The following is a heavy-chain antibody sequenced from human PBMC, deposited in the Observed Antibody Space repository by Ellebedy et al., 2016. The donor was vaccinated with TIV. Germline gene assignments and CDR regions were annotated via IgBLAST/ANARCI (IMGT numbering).Heavy chain of an antibody. V-gene: IGHV1-18*01. D-gene: IGHD3-22*01. CDR1: GYSFSNYT. Sequence: ASVNVSCXASGYSFSNYTIGWVRQAPGQGLEWMGWITGSNGNTNYAQNLQGGVTMTTDTSTNTAYMELRGLRSDDTAVYYCAREGAFDSGGYYELFDHWGQGTLVTVSS. J-gene: IGHJ4*02. CDR3: AREGAFDSGGYYELFDH. CDR2: ITGSNGNT.